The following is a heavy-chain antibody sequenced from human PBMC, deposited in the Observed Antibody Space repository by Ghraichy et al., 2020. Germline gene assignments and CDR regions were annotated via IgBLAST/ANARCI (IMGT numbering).Heavy chain of an antibody. CDR3: AKDLKSYGDYRPDY. CDR1: GFTFSSYA. J-gene: IGHJ4*02. CDR2: ISGSGGST. D-gene: IGHD4-17*01. Sequence: GESLNISCAASGFTFSSYAMSWVRQAPGKGLEWVSAISGSGGSTYYADSVKGRFTISRDNSKNTLYLQMNSLRAEDTAVYYCAKDLKSYGDYRPDYWGQGTLVTVSS. V-gene: IGHV3-23*01.